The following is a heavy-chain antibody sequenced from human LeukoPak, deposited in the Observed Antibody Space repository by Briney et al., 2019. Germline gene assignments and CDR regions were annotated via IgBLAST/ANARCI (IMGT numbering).Heavy chain of an antibody. CDR2: IGTAGDT. Sequence: PGGSLRLSCAASGFTFSSYDMHWVRQATGKGLEWVSAIGTAGDTYYPGSVKGRFTISRENAKNSLYLQMNSLRAEDTAVYYCAKDQGVVVVAASYDYWGQGTLVTVSS. D-gene: IGHD2-15*01. CDR1: GFTFSSYD. J-gene: IGHJ4*02. V-gene: IGHV3-13*01. CDR3: AKDQGVVVVAASYDY.